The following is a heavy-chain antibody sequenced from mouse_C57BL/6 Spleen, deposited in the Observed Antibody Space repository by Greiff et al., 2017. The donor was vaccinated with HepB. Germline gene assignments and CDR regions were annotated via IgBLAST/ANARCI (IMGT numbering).Heavy chain of an antibody. CDR3: ASYPQYDGYYVGY. CDR1: GYTFTSYW. Sequence: VQLQQPGTELVKPGASVKLSCKASGYTFTSYWMHWVKQRPGQGLEWIGNINPSNGGTNYNEKFKSKATLTVDKSSSTAYMQLSSLTSEDSADYYCASYPQYDGYYVGYWGQVATLTVSS. V-gene: IGHV1-53*01. CDR2: INPSNGGT. D-gene: IGHD2-3*01. J-gene: IGHJ2*01.